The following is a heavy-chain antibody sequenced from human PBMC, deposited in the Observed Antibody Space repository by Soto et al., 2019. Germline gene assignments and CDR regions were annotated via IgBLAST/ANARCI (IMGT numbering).Heavy chain of an antibody. CDR2: IYYRGST. J-gene: IGHJ6*02. CDR1: GDSINSSSYY. Sequence: QLQLQGSGPGLVKPSETLSLTCPVSGDSINSSSYYWGWIRQPPGKGLEWIGSIYYRGSTYYNPSLKSRSTISVDTSKNQLSPRLSSVTAADTAVYYCARFCSSSWSYGMDVWGQGTTVTVSS. D-gene: IGHD6-13*01. CDR3: ARFCSSSWSYGMDV. V-gene: IGHV4-39*01.